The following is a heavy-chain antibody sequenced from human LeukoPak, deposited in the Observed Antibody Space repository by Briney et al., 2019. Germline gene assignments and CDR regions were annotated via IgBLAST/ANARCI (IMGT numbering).Heavy chain of an antibody. J-gene: IGHJ4*02. Sequence: GGSLRLSCAASGFTFGSYAMGWVRQAPGKGLEWVSTVSADGVVWYSDSVRGRSTISRDNSKNTVSLQMKSLRADDTAVYFCARDRAYPRDQFDCWGQGTLVTVSS. CDR1: GFTFGSYA. CDR3: ARDRAYPRDQFDC. CDR2: VSADGVV. V-gene: IGHV3-23*01. D-gene: IGHD2-2*01.